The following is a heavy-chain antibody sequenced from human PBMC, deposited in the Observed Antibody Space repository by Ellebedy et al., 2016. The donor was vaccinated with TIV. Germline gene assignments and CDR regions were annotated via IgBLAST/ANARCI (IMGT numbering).Heavy chain of an antibody. V-gene: IGHV4-30-2*06. J-gene: IGHJ4*02. CDR3: ARVFYGGTAFDD. CDR2: SHHSGNT. Sequence: LRLXXAVSSGSISRGGYSWSWVRQSPDKGLEWIGYSHHSGNTHYNPSLKSRVSISVDNSRNQFSLHLSSVTAADTAVYFCARVFYGGTAFDDWGQGIHVSVS. CDR1: SGSISRGGYS. D-gene: IGHD4-23*01.